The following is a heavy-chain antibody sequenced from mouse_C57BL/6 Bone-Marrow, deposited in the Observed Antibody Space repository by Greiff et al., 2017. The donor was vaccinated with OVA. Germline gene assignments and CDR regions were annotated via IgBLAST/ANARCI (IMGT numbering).Heavy chain of an antibody. CDR2: ISSGGDYI. V-gene: IGHV5-9-1*02. CDR3: TRLLDAMDY. CDR1: GFTFSSYA. D-gene: IGHD2-1*01. Sequence: EVKLVESGAGLVKPGGSLKLSCAASGFTFSSYAMSWVRQTPEKRLEWVAYISSGGDYIYYADTVKGRSTISRDNSRNTLYLQMSSLKSEDTAMYYCTRLLDAMDYWGQGTSVTVSS. J-gene: IGHJ4*01.